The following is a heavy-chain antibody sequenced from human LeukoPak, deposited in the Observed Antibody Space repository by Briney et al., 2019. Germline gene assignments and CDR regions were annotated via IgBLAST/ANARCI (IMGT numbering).Heavy chain of an antibody. J-gene: IGHJ4*02. V-gene: IGHV3-23*01. D-gene: IGHD3-22*01. Sequence: GGSLRLSCAASGFTFSSYAMSWIRQAPGKGLEWVSAISGSGGSTYYADSVKGRFTISRDNSKNTLYLQMNSLRAEDTAVYYCAKDVGGYSSGDYWGQGTLVTVSS. CDR1: GFTFSSYA. CDR2: ISGSGGST. CDR3: AKDVGGYSSGDY.